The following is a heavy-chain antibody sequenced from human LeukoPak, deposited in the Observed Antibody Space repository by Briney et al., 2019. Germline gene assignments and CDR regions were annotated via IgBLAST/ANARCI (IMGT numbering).Heavy chain of an antibody. CDR1: GGSISAYH. CDR3: VRASRSLGYLDY. J-gene: IGHJ4*02. D-gene: IGHD6-13*01. Sequence: SETLSLTCTVSGGSISAYHWTWIRQPPGKGLEWIGYVSKSESGNYNPSLKSRVDLAVDTSNNQFSLKLTSVTDADTAMYYCVRASRSLGYLDYWGPGTLVTVSS. CDR2: VSKSESG. V-gene: IGHV4-59*01.